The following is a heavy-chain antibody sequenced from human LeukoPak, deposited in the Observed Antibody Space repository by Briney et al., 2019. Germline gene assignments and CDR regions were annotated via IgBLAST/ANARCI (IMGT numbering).Heavy chain of an antibody. Sequence: GGSLRLSCAASGFTFSDYYMSWIRQAPGKGLEWVSYISSSSSYTNYADSVKGRFTISRDNAKNSLYLQMNSLRAEDTAVYYCARGGYDFWSGYYGSPGRLWAQKYYFDYWGQGTLVTVSS. CDR1: GFTFSDYY. CDR3: ARGGYDFWSGYYGSPGRLWAQKYYFDY. CDR2: ISSSSSYT. J-gene: IGHJ4*02. D-gene: IGHD3-3*01. V-gene: IGHV3-11*06.